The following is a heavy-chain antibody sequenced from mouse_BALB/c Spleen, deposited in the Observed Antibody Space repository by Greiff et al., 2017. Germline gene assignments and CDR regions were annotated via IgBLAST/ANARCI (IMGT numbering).Heavy chain of an antibody. D-gene: IGHD4-1*01. CDR2: INPYYGST. J-gene: IGHJ4*01. CDR3: AREGTGRGYAMDY. Sequence: EVQLQQTGPELVKPGASVKISCKASGYSFTDYIMLWVKQSHGKSLEWIGNINPYYGSTSYNLKFKGKATLTVDKSSSTAYMQLNSLTSEDSAVYYCAREGTGRGYAMDYWGQGTSVTVSS. CDR1: GYSFTDYI. V-gene: IGHV1-39*01.